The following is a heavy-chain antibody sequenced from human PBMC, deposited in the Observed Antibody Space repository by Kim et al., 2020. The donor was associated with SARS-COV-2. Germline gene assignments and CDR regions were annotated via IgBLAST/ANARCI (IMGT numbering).Heavy chain of an antibody. J-gene: IGHJ5*02. CDR2: IYYSGST. CDR3: AGAMLRASGSPFWFDP. V-gene: IGHV4-28*01. Sequence: SETLSLTCAVSGYSISSSNWWGWIRQPPGKGLEWIGYIYYSGSTYYNPSLKSRVTMSVDTSKNQSSLKLSSVTAVDTAVYYCAGAMLRASGSPFWFDPWGQGTLVTVS. D-gene: IGHD1-26*01. CDR1: GYSISSSNW.